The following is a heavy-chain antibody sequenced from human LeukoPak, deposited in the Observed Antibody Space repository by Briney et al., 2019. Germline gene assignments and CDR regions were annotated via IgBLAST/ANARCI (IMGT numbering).Heavy chain of an antibody. CDR1: GGSISSSSYY. CDR2: IYTSGST. D-gene: IGHD1-14*01. V-gene: IGHV4-61*02. J-gene: IGHJ3*02. Sequence: SSETLSLTCTVSGGSISSSSYYWSWIRQPAGKGLEWIGRIYTSGSTNYNPSLKSRVTISVDTSKNQFSLKLSSVTAADTAVYYCARDFSITGTTRAFDIWGQGTMVTVSS. CDR3: ARDFSITGTTRAFDI.